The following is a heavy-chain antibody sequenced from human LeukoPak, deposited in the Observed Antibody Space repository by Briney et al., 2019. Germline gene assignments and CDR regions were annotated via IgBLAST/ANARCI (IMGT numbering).Heavy chain of an antibody. V-gene: IGHV4-34*01. J-gene: IGHJ1*01. CDR1: GGSFSGYY. CDR3: AAKQWLVRRGYFQH. D-gene: IGHD6-19*01. CDR2: INHSGST. Sequence: SETLSLTCAVYGGSFSGYYCSWIRQPPGKGLEWIGEINHSGSTNYNPSLKSRVTISVDTSKNQFSLKLSSVTAADTAVYYCAAKQWLVRRGYFQHWGQGTLVTVSS.